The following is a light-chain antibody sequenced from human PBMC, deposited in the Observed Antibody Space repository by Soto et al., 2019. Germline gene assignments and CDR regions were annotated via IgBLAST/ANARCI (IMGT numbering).Light chain of an antibody. J-gene: IGKJ1*01. V-gene: IGKV1-5*03. CDR3: QQYNTYSRI. Sequence: DIQMTQSPSTLSASVGDRVTITCRASQSIDSWLAWYQQKPGKAPKLLIYKASTLKSGVPSRFTGSGSGTEFTLSINSLQPDDFATYYCQQYNTYSRIFGQGTRVEVK. CDR2: KAS. CDR1: QSIDSW.